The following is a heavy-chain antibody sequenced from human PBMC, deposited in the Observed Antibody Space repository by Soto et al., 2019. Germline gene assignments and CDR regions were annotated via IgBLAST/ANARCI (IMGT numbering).Heavy chain of an antibody. V-gene: IGHV3-30*03. J-gene: IGHJ4*02. CDR2: TSYAGSNK. CDR3: AREGDVFIDY. D-gene: IGHD3-16*01. CDR1: GFTFSSYG. Sequence: QVQLVESGGGVIQPGRSLRLSCAASGFTFSSYGMHWVRQAPGKGLEWVAVTSYAGSNKNYADSVKGRFTISRDNSKNTLYLQMNSLRAEDTAVYYCAREGDVFIDYWGQGTLVTVSS.